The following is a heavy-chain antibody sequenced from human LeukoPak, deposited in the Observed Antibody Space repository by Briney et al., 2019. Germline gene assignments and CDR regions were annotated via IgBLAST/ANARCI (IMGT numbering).Heavy chain of an antibody. J-gene: IGHJ4*02. D-gene: IGHD3-3*01. V-gene: IGHV3-21*01. CDR1: GFTFSSYS. Sequence: GGSLRLSRAASGFTFSSYSMNWVRQAPGKGLEWVSSISSSSSYIYYADSVKGRFTISRDNAKNSLYLQMTSLRAEDTAVYYCARVQYYDFWSGYYSLRSFDYWGQGTLVTVSS. CDR3: ARVQYYDFWSGYYSLRSFDY. CDR2: ISSSSSYI.